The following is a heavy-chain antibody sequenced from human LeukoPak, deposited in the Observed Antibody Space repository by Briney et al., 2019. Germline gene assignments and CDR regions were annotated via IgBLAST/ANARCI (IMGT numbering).Heavy chain of an antibody. Sequence: GGSLRLSCAASGFTFSSYSMNWVRQAPGKGLEWVGRIKSKTDGGTIDYAAPVKGRFTISRDDSKDTSYLQMNSLITEDTAVYYCTRSGYPFDYWGQGTLVTVSS. CDR3: TRSGYPFDY. CDR2: IKSKTDGGTI. J-gene: IGHJ4*02. CDR1: GFTFSSYS. V-gene: IGHV3-15*01. D-gene: IGHD5-12*01.